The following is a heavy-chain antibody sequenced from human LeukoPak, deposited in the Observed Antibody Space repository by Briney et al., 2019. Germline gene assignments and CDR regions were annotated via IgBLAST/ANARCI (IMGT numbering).Heavy chain of an antibody. CDR1: GFTFSSYA. J-gene: IGHJ4*02. Sequence: GGSLRLSCAASGFTFSSYAMHWVRQAPGKGLEWVAVISYDGSNKYYADSVKGRFTISRDNSKNTLYLQMNSLRAEDTAVYYCARDSLSIAAAATYFDYWGQGTLVTVSS. D-gene: IGHD6-13*01. CDR2: ISYDGSNK. V-gene: IGHV3-30*04. CDR3: ARDSLSIAAAATYFDY.